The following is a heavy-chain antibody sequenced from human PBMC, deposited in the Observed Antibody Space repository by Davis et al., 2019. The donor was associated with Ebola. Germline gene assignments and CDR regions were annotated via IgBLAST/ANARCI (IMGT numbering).Heavy chain of an antibody. Sequence: SVKVSCKASGGTFSSYAISWVRQAPGQGLEWMGGIIPIFGTANYAQKFQGRVTITADESTSTAYMELSSLRSEDTAVYYCARDAPRYCSGGSCYSGMNYYYGMDVWGQGTTVTVSS. D-gene: IGHD2-15*01. CDR3: ARDAPRYCSGGSCYSGMNYYYGMDV. CDR2: IIPIFGTA. J-gene: IGHJ6*02. V-gene: IGHV1-69*13. CDR1: GGTFSSYA.